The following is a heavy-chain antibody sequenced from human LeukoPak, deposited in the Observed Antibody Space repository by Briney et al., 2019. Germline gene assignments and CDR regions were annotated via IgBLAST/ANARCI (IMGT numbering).Heavy chain of an antibody. CDR1: GYTFTSYG. J-gene: IGHJ3*02. CDR3: ARDINSSSWTPHAFDI. D-gene: IGHD6-13*01. Sequence: ASVKVSCKASGYTFTSYGISWVRQAPGQGLEWMGWISAYNGNTNYAQKLQGRVTMTTDTSTSTAYMELRSLRSDDTAVYYCARDINSSSWTPHAFDIWDQGTMVTVSS. CDR2: ISAYNGNT. V-gene: IGHV1-18*01.